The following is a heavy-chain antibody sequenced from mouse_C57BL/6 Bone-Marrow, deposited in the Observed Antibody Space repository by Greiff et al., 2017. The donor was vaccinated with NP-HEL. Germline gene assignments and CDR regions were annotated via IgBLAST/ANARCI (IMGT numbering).Heavy chain of an antibody. D-gene: IGHD2-4*01. J-gene: IGHJ4*01. CDR2: IWPGGSP. Sequence: VQLQQSGPGLVAPSQSLSITCTVSGFSLTSYGVHWVRQPPGKGLEWLGVIWPGGSPHYNSALMSRLSISKANSKSQVFLQMNSLQTDDTAMYYCASSITTYAMDYWGQGTSVTVSS. V-gene: IGHV2-9*02. CDR3: ASSITTYAMDY. CDR1: GFSLTSYG.